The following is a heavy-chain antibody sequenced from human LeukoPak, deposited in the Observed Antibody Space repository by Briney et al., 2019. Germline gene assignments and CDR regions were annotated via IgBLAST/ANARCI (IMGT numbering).Heavy chain of an antibody. V-gene: IGHV3-33*01. CDR2: IWYDGSNK. D-gene: IGHD5-12*01. J-gene: IGHJ4*02. CDR1: GFTFSSYG. Sequence: GGCPRLSCAPSGFTFSSYGMHWVRQAPGKGLEWVAVIWYDGSNKYYADSVKGRFTMSRDNSKNTLYLQMNSLRAEDTAVYYCARDVDIVATSGVDYWGQGTLVTVSS. CDR3: ARDVDIVATSGVDY.